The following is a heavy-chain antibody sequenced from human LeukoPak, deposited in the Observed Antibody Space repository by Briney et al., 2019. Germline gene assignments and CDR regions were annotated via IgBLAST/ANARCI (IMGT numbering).Heavy chain of an antibody. CDR2: MNPNSGNT. J-gene: IGHJ4*02. Sequence: ASVKVSCKASGYTFTSYDINWVRQATGQGLEWMGWMNPNSGNTGYAQKFQGRVTITRNTSISTAYMELSSLRSEDTAVYYCARVGHVGVTRVPDYWGQGTLVTVSS. CDR1: GYTFTSYD. D-gene: IGHD1-26*01. V-gene: IGHV1-8*03. CDR3: ARVGHVGVTRVPDY.